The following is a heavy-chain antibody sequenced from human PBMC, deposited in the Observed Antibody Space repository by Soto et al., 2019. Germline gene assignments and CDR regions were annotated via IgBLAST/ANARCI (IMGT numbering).Heavy chain of an antibody. D-gene: IGHD6-13*01. V-gene: IGHV1-3*01. CDR3: AREYIAAPVAHFDY. CDR1: GYTFTSYA. J-gene: IGHJ4*02. CDR2: INAGNGNT. Sequence: ASVKVSCKASGYTFTSYAMHWVRRAPGQRLEWMGWINAGNGNTKYSQKFQGRVTITRDTSASTAYMELSSLRSEDTAVYYCAREYIAAPVAHFDYWGQGTLVTVSS.